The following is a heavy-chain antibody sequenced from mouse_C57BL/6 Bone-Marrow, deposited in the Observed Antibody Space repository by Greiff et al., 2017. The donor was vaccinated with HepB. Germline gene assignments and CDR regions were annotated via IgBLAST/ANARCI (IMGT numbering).Heavy chain of an antibody. CDR2: ISSGGSYT. Sequence: EVKLMESGGDLVKPGGSLKLSCAASGFTFSSYGMSWVRQTPDKRLEWVATISSGGSYTYYPDSVKGRFTISRDNAKNTLYLQMSSLKSEDTAMYYCARPGFSDYWGQGTTLTVSS. CDR1: GFTFSSYG. CDR3: ARPGFSDY. J-gene: IGHJ2*01. V-gene: IGHV5-6*01.